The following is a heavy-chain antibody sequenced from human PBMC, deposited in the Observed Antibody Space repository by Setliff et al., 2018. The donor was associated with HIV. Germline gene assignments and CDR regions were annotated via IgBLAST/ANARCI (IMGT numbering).Heavy chain of an antibody. CDR1: GFAFDRYW. J-gene: IGHJ4*02. D-gene: IGHD5-12*01. V-gene: IGHV3-74*01. CDR2: VNTDGSSK. Sequence: GGSLRLSCAASGFAFDRYWMHWVRQAPGKGLVWVSRVNTDGSSKTYADSVKDRFTISRDNAKNTLYLQMHDLRAEDTGVYYCHSGYDSEEQSYFDYWGQGTLVTVSS. CDR3: HSGYDSEEQSYFDY.